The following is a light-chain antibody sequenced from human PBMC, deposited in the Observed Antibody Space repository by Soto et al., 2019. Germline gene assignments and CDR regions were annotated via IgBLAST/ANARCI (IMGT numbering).Light chain of an antibody. Sequence: QSALTQPPSASGSPGQSVTISCTGTSSDVGGYNYVSWLRQHPGKAPKLMIYEVTKRPSGVPDRFSGSKSGNTASLTVSGLQAEDEADYYCISYAGSNNFVVFGGGTQLTVL. CDR2: EVT. J-gene: IGLJ2*01. CDR1: SSDVGGYNY. V-gene: IGLV2-8*01. CDR3: ISYAGSNNFVV.